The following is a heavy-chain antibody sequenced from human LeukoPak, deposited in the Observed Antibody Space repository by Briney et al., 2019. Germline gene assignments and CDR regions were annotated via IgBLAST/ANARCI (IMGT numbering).Heavy chain of an antibody. V-gene: IGHV3-23*01. CDR2: ISGSGGST. CDR1: GFTFSSYS. Sequence: GGSLRLSCAASGFTFSSYSMNWVRQAPGKGLEWVSAISGSGGSTYYADSVKGRFTISRDNSKNTLYLQMNSLRAEDTAVYYCAKNRRVVVAATLDYWGQGTLVTVSS. D-gene: IGHD2-15*01. CDR3: AKNRRVVVAATLDY. J-gene: IGHJ4*02.